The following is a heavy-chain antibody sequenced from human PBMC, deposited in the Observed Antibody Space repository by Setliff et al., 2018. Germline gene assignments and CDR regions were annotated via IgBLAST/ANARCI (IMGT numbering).Heavy chain of an antibody. CDR2: TIPMFGST. CDR1: GYTFINYD. D-gene: IGHD5-18*01. CDR3: VREGVDTRSSTDYRYYMDV. V-gene: IGHV1-69*05. J-gene: IGHJ6*03. Sequence: SVKVSCKASGYTFINYDINWVRQATGQGLEWMGGTIPMFGSTSYAQKFQGRVTIITDESTTTAYMELSSLGSEDTAVYYCVREGVDTRSSTDYRYYMDVWGKGTTVTVSS.